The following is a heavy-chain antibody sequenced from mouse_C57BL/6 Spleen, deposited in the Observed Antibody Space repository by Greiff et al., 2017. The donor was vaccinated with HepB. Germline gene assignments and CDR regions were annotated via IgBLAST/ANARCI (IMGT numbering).Heavy chain of an antibody. D-gene: IGHD1-1*01. Sequence: QVQLKQSGPGLVQPSQSLSITCTVSGFSLTSYGVHWVRQSPGKGLEWLGVIWSGGSTDYNAAFISRLSISKDNSKSQVFFKMNSLQADDTAIYYWARHPYYYGSSHWYFDVWGTGTTVTVSS. V-gene: IGHV2-2*01. CDR3: ARHPYYYGSSHWYFDV. J-gene: IGHJ1*03. CDR1: GFSLTSYG. CDR2: IWSGGST.